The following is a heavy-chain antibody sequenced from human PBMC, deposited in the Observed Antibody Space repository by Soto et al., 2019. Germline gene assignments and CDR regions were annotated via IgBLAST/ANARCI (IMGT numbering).Heavy chain of an antibody. CDR3: TTMRWNFWSTE. CDR2: LKSVSDGGKA. V-gene: IGHV3-15*01. D-gene: IGHD3-3*01. Sequence: QLVESGGGLVKPGGSLTLSCAVSGFPLNKAWMGWVRQGPGKGLDWVGRLKSVSDGGKAEYTAPGRDKFAISRDDSKTMMYLQMNIWQCEDTAVDFCTTMRWNFWSTEWGQGTLVTVAS. CDR1: GFPLNKAW. J-gene: IGHJ4*02.